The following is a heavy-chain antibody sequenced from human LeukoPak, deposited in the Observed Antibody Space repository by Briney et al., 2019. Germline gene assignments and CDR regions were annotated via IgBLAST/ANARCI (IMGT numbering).Heavy chain of an antibody. J-gene: IGHJ4*02. Sequence: GGSLRLSCAASGFTFSSYAMHWVRQAPGKGLEWVAVIWYDGSNENYADSVRGRFTVSRDNPKNTVYLHMNSVRAEDTAVYYCARVAMSDSSGYCDYWGQGTLVTVSS. V-gene: IGHV3-33*01. CDR2: IWYDGSNE. D-gene: IGHD3-22*01. CDR1: GFTFSSYA. CDR3: ARVAMSDSSGYCDY.